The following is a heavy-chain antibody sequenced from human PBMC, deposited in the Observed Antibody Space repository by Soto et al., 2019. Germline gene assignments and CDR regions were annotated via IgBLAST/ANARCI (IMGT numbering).Heavy chain of an antibody. J-gene: IGHJ4*02. V-gene: IGHV3-48*01. Sequence: EVQLMESGGGLVQPGGSLRLSCAASGFTFSSYSMNWVRQAPGKGLESVSYISSSSSTIYYADSVKGRFTISRDNAKNSLYLQMNSLRAEDTAVYYCARDRSQYCSGGSSYGVPRGYFDYWGQGTLVTVSS. CDR3: ARDRSQYCSGGSSYGVPRGYFDY. D-gene: IGHD2-15*01. CDR1: GFTFSSYS. CDR2: ISSSSSTI.